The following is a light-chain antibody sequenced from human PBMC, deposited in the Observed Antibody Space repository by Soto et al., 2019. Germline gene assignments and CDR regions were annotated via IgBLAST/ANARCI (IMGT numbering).Light chain of an antibody. Sequence: EIGISQSAATLSVSPGERATLSCRASQSVSGNLAWYQQKPGQAPRLLIYDASTRATGIPARFSGSGSGTEFTLTISSLQSEDFALYFCQQHNNWPITFGQGTRLEIK. CDR3: QQHNNWPIT. CDR2: DAS. J-gene: IGKJ5*01. CDR1: QSVSGN. V-gene: IGKV3-15*01.